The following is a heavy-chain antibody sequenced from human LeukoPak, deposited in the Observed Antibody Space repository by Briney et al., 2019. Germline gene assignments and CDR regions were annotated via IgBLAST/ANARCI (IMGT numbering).Heavy chain of an antibody. D-gene: IGHD5-12*01. V-gene: IGHV4-39*01. CDR2: IFYSGST. J-gene: IGHJ4*02. Sequence: SETLSLTCTVSGGSFSSCSYYWGWIRQPPGKGLEWSGNIFYSGSTYYNPSLKSRVTMSVDTYKNQFSLKLSSMTAADTAVYHCGRVGGYGFDYWGQGTLVTVSS. CDR3: GRVGGYGFDY. CDR1: GGSFSSCSYY.